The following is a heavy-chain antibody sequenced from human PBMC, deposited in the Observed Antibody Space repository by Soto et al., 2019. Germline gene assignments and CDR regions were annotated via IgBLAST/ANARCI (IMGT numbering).Heavy chain of an antibody. Sequence: QVQLVESGRGVVQPGRSLRLSCAASGFTFSSYGMHWVRQAPGKGLEWVAVISYDGSNKYYADSVKGRFTISRDNSKNTLYLQMNSLRAEDTAVYYCAKDAVGAAAGHYYYGMDVWGQGTTVTVSS. V-gene: IGHV3-30*18. J-gene: IGHJ6*02. CDR2: ISYDGSNK. CDR1: GFTFSSYG. D-gene: IGHD6-13*01. CDR3: AKDAVGAAAGHYYYGMDV.